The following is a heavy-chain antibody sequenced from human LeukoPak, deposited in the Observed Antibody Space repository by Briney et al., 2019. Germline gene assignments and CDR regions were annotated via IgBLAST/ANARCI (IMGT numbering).Heavy chain of an antibody. J-gene: IGHJ3*02. CDR1: GFTFSSYA. CDR2: ISGSGGST. CDR3: AKDLRQQLVDHDAFDI. V-gene: IGHV3-23*01. D-gene: IGHD6-13*01. Sequence: GGSLRLSCAASGFTFSSYAMSWVRQAPGKGLEWVSAISGSGGSTYYADSVKGRFTISRDNSKNTLYLQMNSLRAEDTAVYYCAKDLRQQLVDHDAFDIWGQGTIVTVSS.